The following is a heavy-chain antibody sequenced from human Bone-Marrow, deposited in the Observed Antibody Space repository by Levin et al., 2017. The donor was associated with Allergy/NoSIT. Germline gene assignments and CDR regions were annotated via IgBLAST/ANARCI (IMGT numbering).Heavy chain of an antibody. CDR1: GFTVSNNF. Sequence: ESLKISCAASGFTVSNNFMSWVRQAPGKGLECVSIIYSGGGTDYADSVKGRFTISRDNSKNTLFLQMNSLRAEDSGVYYCAIKSDQLLKKMGDVWGQGTTVIVSS. CDR3: AIKSDQLLKKMGDV. V-gene: IGHV3-53*01. CDR2: IYSGGGT. D-gene: IGHD2-2*01. J-gene: IGHJ6*02.